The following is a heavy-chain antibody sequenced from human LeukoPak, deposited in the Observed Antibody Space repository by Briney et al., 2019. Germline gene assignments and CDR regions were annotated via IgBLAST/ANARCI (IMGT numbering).Heavy chain of an antibody. CDR1: GFTFSGYA. V-gene: IGHV3-23*01. Sequence: PGGPLRLSCAASGFTFSGYAMSWVRQAPGKGLEWVSGISTSGGITYDADSVKGRFTISRDDSKNTLYLQMNSLRAEDTAVYYCAKEKSYGDYYYYGMDVWGQGTTVTVSS. CDR3: AKEKSYGDYYYYGMDV. D-gene: IGHD1-26*01. CDR2: ISTSGGIT. J-gene: IGHJ6*02.